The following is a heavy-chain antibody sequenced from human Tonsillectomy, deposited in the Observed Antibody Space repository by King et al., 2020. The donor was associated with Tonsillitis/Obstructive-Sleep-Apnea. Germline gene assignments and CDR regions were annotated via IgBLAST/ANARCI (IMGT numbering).Heavy chain of an antibody. J-gene: IGHJ5*02. CDR1: GFTFSSYA. CDR2: ISYDGSNK. D-gene: IGHD2-2*01. CDR3: ARVPSLYCSSTSCYAGWFDP. Sequence: VQLVESGGGVVQPGRSLRLSCAASGFTFSSYAMHWVRQAPGKGLEWVAGISYDGSNKYYADSVKGRFTISRDNSKNTLYLQMNSLRAEDTAVYYCARVPSLYCSSTSCYAGWFDPWGQGTLVTVSS. V-gene: IGHV3-30*01.